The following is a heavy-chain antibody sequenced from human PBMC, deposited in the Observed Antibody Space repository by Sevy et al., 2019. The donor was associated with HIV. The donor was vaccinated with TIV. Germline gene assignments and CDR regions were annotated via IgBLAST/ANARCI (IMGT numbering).Heavy chain of an antibody. CDR1: GFTFSTYG. V-gene: IGHV3-30*02. J-gene: IGHJ6*02. Sequence: GGSLRLSCAASGFTFSTYGMHWVRQAPGKGLEWVAFIRFDGTIKYYTDSVKGRLSISRYNAKNTLQLQMNSLRAEDTAVYFCAKVLQIVVVPAASDYYYGMDVWGQGTTVTVSS. CDR2: IRFDGTIK. D-gene: IGHD2-2*01. CDR3: AKVLQIVVVPAASDYYYGMDV.